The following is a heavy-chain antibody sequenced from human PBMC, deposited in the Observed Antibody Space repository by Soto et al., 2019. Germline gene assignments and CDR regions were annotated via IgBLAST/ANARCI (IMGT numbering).Heavy chain of an antibody. CDR3: ARKAWVRFDY. D-gene: IGHD7-27*01. Sequence: SETLSLTSAVSGDSIRRSVWWTWVRQPPGKGLEWIGEVFHNGDTNYNPSLKSRVTMSVDKSTNDFSLKVTSVTAADTAIYYCARKAWVRFDYWGQGALVTVSS. J-gene: IGHJ4*02. CDR1: GDSIRRSVW. CDR2: VFHNGDT. V-gene: IGHV4-4*02.